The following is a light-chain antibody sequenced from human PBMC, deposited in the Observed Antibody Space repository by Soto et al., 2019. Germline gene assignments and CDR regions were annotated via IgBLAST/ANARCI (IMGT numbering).Light chain of an antibody. CDR2: AAS. CDR1: QTMTRAY. J-gene: IGKJ2*01. CDR3: LQYHSPPQT. Sequence: EIVLMQSPGTLSLSPGERATLSCRASQTMTRAYVAWYQQKPGQAPRLLIYAASYRATGISDKFSGSGSGTDFSLTISRLEPEDSAVYYCLQYHSPPQTFGQGTKVEIK. V-gene: IGKV3-20*01.